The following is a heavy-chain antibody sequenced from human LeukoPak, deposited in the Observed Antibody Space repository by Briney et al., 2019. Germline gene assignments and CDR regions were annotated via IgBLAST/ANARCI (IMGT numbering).Heavy chain of an antibody. CDR3: ARATILTGYPVFDY. V-gene: IGHV1-2*02. CDR1: GYTFTSYA. CDR2: INPNSGAT. D-gene: IGHD3-9*01. Sequence: ASVKVSCKASGYTFTSYAMHWVRQAPGQGLEWMGWINPNSGATNYAQKFQGRVTMTRDTSISTAYMELSRLRSDDTAVYYCARATILTGYPVFDYWGQGTLVTVSS. J-gene: IGHJ4*02.